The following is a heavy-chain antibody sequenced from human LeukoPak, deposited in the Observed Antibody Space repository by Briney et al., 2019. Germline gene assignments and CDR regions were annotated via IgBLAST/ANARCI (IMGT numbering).Heavy chain of an antibody. CDR2: IYYSGST. Sequence: SETLSLTCTVSGGSISSYYWSWIRQPPGKGLEWIGYIYYSGSTNYNPSLKSRVTISKDTSKNQFSLKLTSVTAADTAVYYCARGSSISWSPYYFEYWGQGTLVTVSS. J-gene: IGHJ4*02. D-gene: IGHD6-13*01. V-gene: IGHV4-59*01. CDR3: ARGSSISWSPYYFEY. CDR1: GGSISSYY.